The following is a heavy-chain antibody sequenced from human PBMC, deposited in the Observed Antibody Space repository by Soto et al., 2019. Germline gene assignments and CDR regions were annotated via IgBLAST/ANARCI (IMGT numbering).Heavy chain of an antibody. V-gene: IGHV1-69*13. D-gene: IGHD2-15*01. CDR3: ARAGPNCSGGSCYAKPRLDYYYYYGMDV. CDR1: GGTFSSYA. Sequence: ASVKVSCKASGGTFSSYAISWVRQAPGQGLEWMGGIIPIFGTANYAQKFQGRVTITADESTGTAYMELSSLRSEDTAVYYCARAGPNCSGGSCYAKPRLDYYYYYGMDVWGQGTTVTVSS. CDR2: IIPIFGTA. J-gene: IGHJ6*02.